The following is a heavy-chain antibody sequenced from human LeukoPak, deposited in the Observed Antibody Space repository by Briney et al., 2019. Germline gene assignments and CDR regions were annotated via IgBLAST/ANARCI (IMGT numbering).Heavy chain of an antibody. CDR2: IYSGGST. V-gene: IGHV3-66*01. D-gene: IGHD3-22*01. CDR1: GFTVSSNY. CDR3: ARERNYYDSSGYYYGSAFDI. J-gene: IGHJ3*02. Sequence: GGSLRLSCAASGFTVSSNYMSWVRQAPGKGLEWVSVIYSGGSTYYADSVKGRFTISRDNSENTLYLQMNSLRAEDTAVYYCARERNYYDSSGYYYGSAFDIWGQGTMVTVSS.